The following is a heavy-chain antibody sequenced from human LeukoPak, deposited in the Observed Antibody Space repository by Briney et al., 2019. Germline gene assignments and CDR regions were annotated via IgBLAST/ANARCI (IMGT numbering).Heavy chain of an antibody. CDR2: INPNSGGT. V-gene: IGHV1-2*02. J-gene: IGHJ5*02. Sequence: GASVKVSCKASGYIFTGYYMHWVRQAPGQGLEWMGWINPNSGGTNYAQKFQGRVTMTRDTSISTAYMELSRLRSDDTAVYYCARDLIRGNWFDPWGQGTLVTVSS. CDR3: ARDLIRGNWFDP. D-gene: IGHD2/OR15-2a*01. CDR1: GYIFTGYY.